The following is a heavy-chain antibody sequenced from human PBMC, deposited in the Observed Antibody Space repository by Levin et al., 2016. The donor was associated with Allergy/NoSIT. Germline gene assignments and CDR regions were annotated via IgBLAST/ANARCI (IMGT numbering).Heavy chain of an antibody. Sequence: GESLKISCAACGFPFSAHWMHWVRQRPGKGLEWVSRIDNEGTYTSNVDSVKGRFTISRDNAKNILYLHMHSLRADDTAMYYCVSFGIRWNDAIWGHGTMVTVSS. V-gene: IGHV3-74*01. CDR2: IDNEGTYT. J-gene: IGHJ3*02. CDR1: GFPFSAHW. CDR3: VSFGIRWNDAI. D-gene: IGHD1-1*01.